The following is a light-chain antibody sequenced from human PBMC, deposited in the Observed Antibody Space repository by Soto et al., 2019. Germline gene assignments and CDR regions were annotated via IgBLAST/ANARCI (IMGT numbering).Light chain of an antibody. CDR1: QSINNW. CDR3: QLDDNYPLT. Sequence: DLQITQSPSTVSASVGDIVTITCRASQSINNWLAWYQQKPGKAPKFLIYDASNLESGVPSRFSGSASGTEFTLTISSLQPDDFATYYCQLDDNYPLTFGGGTKVDIK. CDR2: DAS. V-gene: IGKV1-5*01. J-gene: IGKJ4*01.